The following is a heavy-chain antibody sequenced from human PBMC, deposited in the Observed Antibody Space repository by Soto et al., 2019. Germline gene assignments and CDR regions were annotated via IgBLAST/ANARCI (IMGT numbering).Heavy chain of an antibody. D-gene: IGHD2-15*01. J-gene: IGHJ2*01. CDR2: ISYDGSNK. CDR1: GFTFSSYG. V-gene: IGHV3-30*03. Sequence: QVQLVESGGGVVQPGRSLRLSCAASGFTFSSYGMHWVRQAPGKGLEWVAVISYDGSNKYYADSVKGRFTISRDNSKNTLYLQMNSLRAEDTAVYYCAREGCGGSCYTWYFDLWGRGTLVTVSS. CDR3: AREGCGGSCYTWYFDL.